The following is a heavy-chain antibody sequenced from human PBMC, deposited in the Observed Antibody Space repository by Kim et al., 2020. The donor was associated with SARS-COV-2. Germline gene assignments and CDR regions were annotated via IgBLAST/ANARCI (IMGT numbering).Heavy chain of an antibody. J-gene: IGHJ6*02. CDR3: AREGMYYYGMDV. V-gene: IGHV4-59*01. Sequence: NYHPSRKSRDPISVDTSNNEFSLKRSSVTAADTAVYYCAREGMYYYGMDVWGQGTTVTVSS.